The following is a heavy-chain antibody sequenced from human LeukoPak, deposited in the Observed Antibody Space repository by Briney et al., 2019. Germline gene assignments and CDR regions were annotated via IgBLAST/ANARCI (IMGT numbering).Heavy chain of an antibody. CDR2: ISSSSSYI. Sequence: GRSLRLSCAASGFTFSSYGMHWVRQAPGKGLEWVSSISSSSSYIYYADSVKGRFTISRDNAKNSLYLQMNSLRAEDMAVYYCARDSTSGDSSGYYFRDAFDIWGQGTMVTVSS. V-gene: IGHV3-21*01. CDR3: ARDSTSGDSSGYYFRDAFDI. D-gene: IGHD3-22*01. J-gene: IGHJ3*02. CDR1: GFTFSSYG.